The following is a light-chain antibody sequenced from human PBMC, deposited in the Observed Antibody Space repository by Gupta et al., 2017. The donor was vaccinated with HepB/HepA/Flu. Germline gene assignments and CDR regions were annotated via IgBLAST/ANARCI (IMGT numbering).Light chain of an antibody. CDR2: GAS. V-gene: IGKV3-20*01. J-gene: IGKJ2*03. CDR3: QQYGSSPVRYS. Sequence: EIVLTQSPGTLSLSPGERATLSCRASQSVSSSYLAWYQQKPGQAPRLLIYGASSRATGIPDRLSGSGSGTDFTLTISRLEPEDFAVYYCQQYGSSPVRYSFGQGTKLEIK. CDR1: QSVSSSY.